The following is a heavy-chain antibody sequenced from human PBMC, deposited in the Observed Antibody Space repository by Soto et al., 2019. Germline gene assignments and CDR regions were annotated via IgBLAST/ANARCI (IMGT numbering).Heavy chain of an antibody. Sequence: SETLSLTCTVSGGSISSGGYYWSWIRQHPGKGLEWIGYIYYSGSTYYNPSLKSRVTISVDTSKNQFSLKLSSVTAADTAVYYCARALRRSGSPYYGDYVRFDYWGQGTLVTVSS. CDR3: ARALRRSGSPYYGDYVRFDY. D-gene: IGHD4-17*01. CDR1: GGSISSGGYY. CDR2: IYYSGST. J-gene: IGHJ4*02. V-gene: IGHV4-31*03.